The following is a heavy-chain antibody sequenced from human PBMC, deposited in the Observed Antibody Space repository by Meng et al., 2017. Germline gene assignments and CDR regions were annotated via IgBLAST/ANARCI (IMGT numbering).Heavy chain of an antibody. D-gene: IGHD3-22*01. Sequence: GESLKISCAASGFTFSSYAMSWVRQAPGEGLEWVSAISGSGGSTYYADSVKGRFTISRDNSKNTLYLQMNSLRAEDTAVYYCAKDRYYYDSSGYYDLDYWGQGTLVTVSS. V-gene: IGHV3-23*01. CDR2: ISGSGGST. CDR1: GFTFSSYA. CDR3: AKDRYYYDSSGYYDLDY. J-gene: IGHJ4*02.